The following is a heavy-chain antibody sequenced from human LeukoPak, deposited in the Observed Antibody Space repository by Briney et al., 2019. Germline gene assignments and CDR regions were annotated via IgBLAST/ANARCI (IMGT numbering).Heavy chain of an antibody. Sequence: SETLSLTCTVSGGSISSSSYYWGWIRQPPGKGLEWTGSIYYSGSTYYNPSLKSRVTISVDTSKNQFSLKLSSVTAADTAVYYCARYGIVGATNAFDIWGPGTMVTVSS. V-gene: IGHV4-39*01. CDR3: ARYGIVGATNAFDI. J-gene: IGHJ3*02. CDR2: IYYSGST. CDR1: GGSISSSSYY. D-gene: IGHD1-26*01.